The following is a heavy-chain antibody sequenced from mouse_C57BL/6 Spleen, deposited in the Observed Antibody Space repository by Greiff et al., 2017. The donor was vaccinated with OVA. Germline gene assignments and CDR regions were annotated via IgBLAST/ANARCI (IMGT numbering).Heavy chain of an antibody. CDR1: GFNIKDYY. D-gene: IGHD1-1*01. J-gene: IGHJ1*03. Sequence: EVQLQQSGAELVKPGASVKLSCTASGFNIKDYYMHWVKQRTEPGLEWIGRIDPEDGETKYGPKFQGQATITADTSSNTADLQLSSLTSEDTAVYYCARDYYYGSSYWYFDVWGTGTTVTVSS. CDR2: IDPEDGET. CDR3: ARDYYYGSSYWYFDV. V-gene: IGHV14-2*01.